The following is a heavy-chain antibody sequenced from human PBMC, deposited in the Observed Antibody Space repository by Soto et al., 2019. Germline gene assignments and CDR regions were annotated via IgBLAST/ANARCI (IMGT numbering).Heavy chain of an antibody. J-gene: IGHJ4*02. CDR2: IHAGNGNT. V-gene: IGHV1-3*01. D-gene: IGHD2-21*02. CDR1: GFTFTTYA. Sequence: QVQVVQSGAEVKKPGASVKVSCKASGFTFTTYAIHWVRHAPGQRLEWMGWIHAGNGNTKSSQKFQDRLTITRDTSASTAYMELSSLRSEDSAVYSCARDRCSGDCNDFAYWGQGNLVTVSS. CDR3: ARDRCSGDCNDFAY.